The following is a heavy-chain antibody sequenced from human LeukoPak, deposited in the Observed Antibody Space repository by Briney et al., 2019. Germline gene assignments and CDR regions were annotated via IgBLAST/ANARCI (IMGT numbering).Heavy chain of an antibody. D-gene: IGHD3-9*01. CDR1: GFTFSSYS. J-gene: IGHJ3*02. CDR3: ARVGFDWLSYAFDI. V-gene: IGHV3-48*04. CDR2: ISSSSSTI. Sequence: GGSLRLSCAASGFTFSSYSMNWVRQAPGKGLEWVSYISSSSSTIYYADSVKGRFTISRDNAKNSLYLQMNSLRAEDTAVYYCARVGFDWLSYAFDIWGQGTMVTVSS.